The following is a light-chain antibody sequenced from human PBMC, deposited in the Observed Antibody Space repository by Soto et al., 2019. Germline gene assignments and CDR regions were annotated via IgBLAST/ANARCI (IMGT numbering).Light chain of an antibody. CDR3: QQYGSSPLIT. CDR2: DAS. J-gene: IGKJ5*01. Sequence: EFVLSQSPGTLYLSPGERATLSCRASQTVRNNYLAWYQQKPGQAPRLLIYDASSRATGIPDRFSGGGSGTDFTLTISRLEPEDFAVYHCQQYGSSPLITFGQGTRLEIK. CDR1: QTVRNNY. V-gene: IGKV3-20*01.